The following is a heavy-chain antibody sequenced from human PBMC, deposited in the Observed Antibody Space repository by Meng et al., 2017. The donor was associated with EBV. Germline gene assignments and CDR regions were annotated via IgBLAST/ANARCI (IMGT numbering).Heavy chain of an antibody. J-gene: IGHJ5*02. CDR2: INAGNGNT. CDR3: ARRGGVADWFDP. Sequence: QAQLWQSGAEVKKPGASVKVSCKASGYTFTSYAMHWVRQAPGQRLEWMGWINAGNGNTKYSQKFQGRVTITRDTSASTAYMELSSLRSEDTAVYYCARRGGVADWFDPWGQGTLVTVSS. V-gene: IGHV1-3*01. CDR1: GYTFTSYA. D-gene: IGHD2-15*01.